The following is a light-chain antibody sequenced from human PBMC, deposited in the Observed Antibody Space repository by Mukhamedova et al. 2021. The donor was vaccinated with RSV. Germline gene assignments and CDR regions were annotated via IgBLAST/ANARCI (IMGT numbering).Light chain of an antibody. CDR3: QQTYVSLT. Sequence: WYQRRVHGRAPKLLIYGASTLQSGVPSRFSGSGSGTDFTLTISSLQPEDFATYYCQQTYVSLTFGPGTNVEIK. V-gene: IGKV1-39*01. CDR2: GAS. J-gene: IGKJ3*01.